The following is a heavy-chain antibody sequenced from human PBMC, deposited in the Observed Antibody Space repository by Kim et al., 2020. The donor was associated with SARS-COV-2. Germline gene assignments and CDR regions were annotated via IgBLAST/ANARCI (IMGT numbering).Heavy chain of an antibody. CDR1: GYSFISYW. CDR2: IYPSDSDT. Sequence: GESLKISCKGSGYSFISYWIGWVRQMPGKGLEWMGIIYPSDSDTRYSPSFQGQVTISADKSISTAYLQWSSLKASDTAMYYCTRRRYYYDSSGYYLDRWYFDLWGRGTLVTVSS. V-gene: IGHV5-51*01. CDR3: TRRRYYYDSSGYYLDRWYFDL. D-gene: IGHD3-22*01. J-gene: IGHJ2*01.